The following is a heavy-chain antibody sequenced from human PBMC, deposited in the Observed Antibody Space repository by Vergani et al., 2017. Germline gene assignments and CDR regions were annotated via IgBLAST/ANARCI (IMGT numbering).Heavy chain of an antibody. V-gene: IGHV3-9*02. CDR3: AKDLGTSSGGGWFDP. D-gene: IGHD6-6*01. CDR1: GFTSAGYA. J-gene: IGHJ5*02. Sequence: EVQLEESGGGLVLPGRSLRLSCVASGFTSAGYAMHWVRQAPGKGLEWVSGISWHSNSKGYADSVKGRFTISRDNAKNSLYLQMNSLRAEDTALYYCAKDLGTSSGGGWFDPWGQGTLVTVAS. CDR2: ISWHSNSK.